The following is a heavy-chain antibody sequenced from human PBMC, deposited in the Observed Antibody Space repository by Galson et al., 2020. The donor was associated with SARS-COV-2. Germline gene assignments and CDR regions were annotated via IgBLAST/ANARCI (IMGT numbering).Heavy chain of an antibody. CDR2: VYPSGST. D-gene: IGHD3-16*01. J-gene: IGHJ2*01. CDR3: AKQGVTMKFLLTVLCWCFDL. CDR1: GVSISTTNY. V-gene: IGHV4-38-2*01. Sequence: SETLSLTCAVSGVSISTTNYWSWIRQAPGKGLEWIGSVYPSGSTYFNPSLKSRVTISLDKSKNQFSLRLTSVTAADTALYYCAKQGVTMKFLLTVLCWCFDLWGLGTLVTVAS.